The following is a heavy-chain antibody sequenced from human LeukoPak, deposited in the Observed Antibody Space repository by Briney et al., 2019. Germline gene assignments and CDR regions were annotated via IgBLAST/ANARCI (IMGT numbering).Heavy chain of an antibody. Sequence: PGGSLRLSCAASGFAFSGYWMHWVRHAPGKGLVWLSRINGDGYGISYADSVKGRFTISRDNAKNTLYLQMNSLRAEDTAMYYCARGEAVRGTDHWGRGALVTVSS. CDR2: INGDGYGI. CDR3: ARGEAVRGTDH. CDR1: GFAFSGYW. D-gene: IGHD2-15*01. J-gene: IGHJ4*02. V-gene: IGHV3-74*01.